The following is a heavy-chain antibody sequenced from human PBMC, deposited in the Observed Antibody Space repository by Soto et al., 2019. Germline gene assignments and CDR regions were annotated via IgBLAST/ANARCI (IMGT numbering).Heavy chain of an antibody. D-gene: IGHD6-13*01. V-gene: IGHV3-33*01. CDR1: GFTFSSYG. CDR3: ARDYSPYSSSWYSAFDI. CDR2: IWYDGSNK. Sequence: QVQLVESGGGVVQPGRSLRLSCAASGFTFSSYGMHWVRQAPGKGLEWVAVIWYDGSNKYYADSVKGRFTISRDNSKNTLYLQMNSVRADDTAVYYCARDYSPYSSSWYSAFDIWGQGTMVTVSS. J-gene: IGHJ3*02.